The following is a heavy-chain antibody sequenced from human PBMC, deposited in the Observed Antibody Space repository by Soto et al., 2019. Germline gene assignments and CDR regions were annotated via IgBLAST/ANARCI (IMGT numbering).Heavy chain of an antibody. J-gene: IGHJ6*02. CDR2: IYYSGST. Sequence: QVQLQESGPGLVKPSQTLSLTCTVSGGSISSGGYYWSWIRQHPGKGLDWIGYIYYSGSTYYNPSVKSRVTISVDTSKNQFPLKLTSVTAADTAVYYCARELRFGEDYYGMDVWGQGTTVTVSS. V-gene: IGHV4-31*03. CDR3: ARELRFGEDYYGMDV. CDR1: GGSISSGGYY. D-gene: IGHD3-10*01.